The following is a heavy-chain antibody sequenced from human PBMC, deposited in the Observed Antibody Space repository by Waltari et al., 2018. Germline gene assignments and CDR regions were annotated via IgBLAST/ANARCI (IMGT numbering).Heavy chain of an antibody. V-gene: IGHV3-30-3*01. D-gene: IGHD6-19*01. Sequence: QVQLVESGGGVVQPGRSLRLSCDASGFTLSSFAMPGVRPAPGKGLEWVAVISYDGSNKYYADSVKGRFTISRDNSKNTLYLQMNSLRAEDTAVYYCARDSSGWYMSMVDVWGQGTTVTVSS. CDR2: ISYDGSNK. CDR3: ARDSSGWYMSMVDV. J-gene: IGHJ6*02. CDR1: GFTLSSFA.